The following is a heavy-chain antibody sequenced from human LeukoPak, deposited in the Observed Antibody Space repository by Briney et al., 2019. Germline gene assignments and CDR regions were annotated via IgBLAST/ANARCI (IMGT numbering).Heavy chain of an antibody. CDR3: AKDRRAGSYDY. D-gene: IGHD3-10*01. CDR2: ISGSGGST. J-gene: IGHJ4*02. CDR1: GFTFSSYE. V-gene: IGHV3-23*01. Sequence: GGSLRLSCVASGFTFSSYEMNWVRQAPGKGLEWVSAISGSGGSTYYADSVKGRFTISRDNSKNTLYLQMNSLRAEDTAVYYCAKDRRAGSYDYWGQGTLVTVSS.